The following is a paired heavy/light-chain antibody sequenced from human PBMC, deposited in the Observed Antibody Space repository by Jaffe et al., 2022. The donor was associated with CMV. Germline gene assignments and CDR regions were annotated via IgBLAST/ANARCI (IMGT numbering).Light chain of an antibody. CDR2: WAS. CDR3: QQFYGSPPT. Sequence: DIVVTQSPDSILVSLGERATINCKSSQSVLFSSNNKNYLAWFQQKPGQPPKKLISWASTRESGVPDRFSGSGSGTDFTLTISSLQAEDVAVYYCQQFYGSPPTFGQGTKVEL. V-gene: IGKV4-1*01. J-gene: IGKJ1*01. CDR1: QSVLFSSNNKNY.
Heavy chain of an antibody. CDR3: AKDRRAFDV. CDR2: VSGSGGYT. J-gene: IGHJ3*01. CDR1: GLMFSDFD. V-gene: IGHV3-23*04. Sequence: EVQLVQSGGGLVQPGGSLRLSCAASGLMFSDFDMSWVRQAPGKGPEWVSTVSGSGGYTYYADSVKGRFTISRDNSKNTLYLQMNSLRGDDTAMYYCAKDRRAFDVWGQGTKVTVSS.